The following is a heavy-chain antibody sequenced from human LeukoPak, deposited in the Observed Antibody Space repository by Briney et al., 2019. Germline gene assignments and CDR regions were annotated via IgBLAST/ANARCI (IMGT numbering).Heavy chain of an antibody. CDR3: ARGDRDYYDSSGYYVQDY. CDR2: INHSGGT. J-gene: IGHJ4*02. Sequence: PSETLSLTCAVYGGSFSDYSWSWIRQPPGKGLEWIGEINHSGGTNNNPSLMSRVIMSVDTSKNQFSLKLSSVTAADTAVYYCARGDRDYYDSSGYYVQDYWGQGTLVTVSS. V-gene: IGHV4-34*01. CDR1: GGSFSDYS. D-gene: IGHD3-22*01.